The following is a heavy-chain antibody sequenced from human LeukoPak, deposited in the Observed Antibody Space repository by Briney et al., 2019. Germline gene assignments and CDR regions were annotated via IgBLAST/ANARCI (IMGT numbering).Heavy chain of an antibody. CDR3: ARSSGPDAPDY. D-gene: IGHD7-27*01. CDR2: IYSGGST. V-gene: IGHV3-53*01. J-gene: IGHJ4*02. Sequence: GGSLRLSCVASGFSFSTYAMSWVRQAPGKGLEWVSIIYSGGSTSYADSVKGRFTISRDNSKNTLYLQMNSLRAEDTAVYYCARSSGPDAPDYWGQGTLVTVSS. CDR1: GFSFSTYA.